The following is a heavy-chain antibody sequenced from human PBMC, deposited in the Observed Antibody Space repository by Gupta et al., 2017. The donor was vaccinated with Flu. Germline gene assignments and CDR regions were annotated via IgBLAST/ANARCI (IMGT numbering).Heavy chain of an antibody. CDR3: ARMGLERRGGRSDWFDP. CDR2: SNAGNGNT. Sequence: QVQLVQSGAEVKKPGASVKVSCKASGYTFTSYAMHWVRQGPGQRLEWMGWSNAGNGNTKYSQKFQGRVTITRDTSASTAYMELSSLRSEDTAVYYCARMGLERRGGRSDWFDPWGQGTLVTVSS. J-gene: IGHJ5*02. D-gene: IGHD1-1*01. CDR1: GYTFTSYA. V-gene: IGHV1-3*01.